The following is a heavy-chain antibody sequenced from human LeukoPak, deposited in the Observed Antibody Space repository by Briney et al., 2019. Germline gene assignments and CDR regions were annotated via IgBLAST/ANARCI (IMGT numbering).Heavy chain of an antibody. D-gene: IGHD5-18*01. CDR3: ARGRLPWIHTGWFDP. Sequence: SETPSLSCAADGATISGYYCRWFLQPPPKKLEWSGEINHSGSTNYNPSLKSRVTISVDTSKNQFSLKLSSVTAADTAVYYCARGRLPWIHTGWFDPWGQGTLVTVSS. V-gene: IGHV4-34*01. CDR2: INHSGST. J-gene: IGHJ5*02. CDR1: GATISGYY.